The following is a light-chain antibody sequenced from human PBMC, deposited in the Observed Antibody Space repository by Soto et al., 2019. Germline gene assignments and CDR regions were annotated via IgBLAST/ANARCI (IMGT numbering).Light chain of an antibody. V-gene: IGKV3-20*01. CDR3: QQYGSLPQT. CDR2: GAS. J-gene: IGKJ1*01. CDR1: QSVSSNY. Sequence: EIVLTQSPGTLSLSPGERATLSCRASQSVSSNYLAWYQQKAGQAPRLLIYGASSRATGIPDRFSGSGSGTDFTLTISRLEPEDFAGYYCQQYGSLPQTFGQGTKVDI.